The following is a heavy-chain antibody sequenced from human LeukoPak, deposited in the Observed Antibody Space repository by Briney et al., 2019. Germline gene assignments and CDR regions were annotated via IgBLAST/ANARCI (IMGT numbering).Heavy chain of an antibody. CDR3: ARRAGAYSHPYDY. J-gene: IGHJ4*02. V-gene: IGHV3-48*03. Sequence: GGSLRLSCAASGLTLSGYEMSWVRQAPGKGLEWISYISSSGSTIFYSDSVKGRCTISRDNSKNTLYLQMNSLRAEDTAVYYCARRAGAYSHPYDYWGQGTLVTVSS. CDR1: GLTLSGYE. CDR2: ISSSGSTI. D-gene: IGHD4/OR15-4a*01.